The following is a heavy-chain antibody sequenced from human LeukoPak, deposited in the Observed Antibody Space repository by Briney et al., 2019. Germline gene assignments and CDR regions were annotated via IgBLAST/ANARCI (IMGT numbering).Heavy chain of an antibody. CDR1: GFTVSSNY. D-gene: IGHD6-19*01. J-gene: IGHJ4*02. CDR3: AKNGHSSGWFGDY. CDR2: IYSGGST. Sequence: GGSLRLSCAASGFTVSSNYMSWVRQAPGKGLEWVSVIYSGGSTYYADSVKGRFTISRHNSKNTLYLQMNSLRAEDTTVYYCAKNGHSSGWFGDYWGQGTLVTVSS. V-gene: IGHV3-53*04.